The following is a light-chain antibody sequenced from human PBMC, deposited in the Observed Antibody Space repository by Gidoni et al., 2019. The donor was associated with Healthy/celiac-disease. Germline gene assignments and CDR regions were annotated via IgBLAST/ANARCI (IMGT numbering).Light chain of an antibody. CDR2: WSS. CDR3: QQYYSTPPLT. J-gene: IGKJ4*01. CDR1: QSVLYSTNNKNY. V-gene: IGKV4-1*01. Sequence: DIVMTKSPDSLAVSLGERATINCKSSQSVLYSTNNKNYLAWYHQKPGQPPKLLIYWSSTRESGVPDRFSGSGSGTDFTLTISSLQAEDVAVYYCQQYYSTPPLTFGGGTKVEIK.